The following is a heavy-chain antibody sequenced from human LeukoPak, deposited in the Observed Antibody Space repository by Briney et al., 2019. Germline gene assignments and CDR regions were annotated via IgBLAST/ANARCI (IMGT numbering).Heavy chain of an antibody. D-gene: IGHD6-19*01. V-gene: IGHV4-34*01. CDR1: GGSFSGYY. J-gene: IGHJ6*02. CDR2: INHSGST. CDR3: ARQPAADRYSTGSYGVDV. Sequence: SETLSLTCAVYGGSFSGYYWSWIRQPPGKGLEWIGEINHSGSTNYNPSLKSRVTISVDTSKNQFSLKLSSVTAADTAVYYCARQPAADRYSTGSYGVDVWGQGTTVTVFS.